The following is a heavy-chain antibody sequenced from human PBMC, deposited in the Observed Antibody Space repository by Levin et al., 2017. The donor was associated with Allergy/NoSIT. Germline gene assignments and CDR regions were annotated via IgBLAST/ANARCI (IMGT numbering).Heavy chain of an antibody. V-gene: IGHV4-39*07. CDR2: IYYSGST. CDR1: GGSISSTGYY. D-gene: IGHD3-10*01. J-gene: IGHJ1*01. CDR3: ARDRGVVGLFGH. Sequence: PSETLSLTCTVSGGSISSTGYYWAWIRQPPGKGLEWIGSIYYSGSTYYNPSLKSPVTISVDTSKNQFSLKLSSVTAADTAVYYCARDRGVVGLFGHWGQGTLVTVSS.